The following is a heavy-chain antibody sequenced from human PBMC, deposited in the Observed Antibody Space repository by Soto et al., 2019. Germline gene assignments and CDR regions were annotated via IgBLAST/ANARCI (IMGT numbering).Heavy chain of an antibody. Sequence: PGVSMSLSCTAAGLTVSSDYMRWVRKTPGKGLEWVSVIYSGGSTYYADSVKGRFTISRDNSKNTLYLQMNSLRAEDTAVYYCARGDYSNYYFDYWGQGTLVTVSS. CDR3: ARGDYSNYYFDY. J-gene: IGHJ4*02. D-gene: IGHD4-4*01. CDR1: GLTVSSDY. CDR2: IYSGGST. V-gene: IGHV3-66*01.